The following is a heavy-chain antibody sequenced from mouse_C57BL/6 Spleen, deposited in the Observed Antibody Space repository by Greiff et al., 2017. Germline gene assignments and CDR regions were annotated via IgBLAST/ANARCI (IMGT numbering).Heavy chain of an antibody. CDR1: GYTFTSYW. J-gene: IGHJ4*01. Sequence: QVQLQQPGAELVKPGASVKLSCKASGYTFTSYWMHWVKQRPGQGLEWIGMIHPNSGSTTYNEKFKSKATLTVDKSSSTAYMQLSSLTSADSAVYYCAREGYYGSSSYYAMDYWGQGTSVTVSS. CDR3: AREGYYGSSSYYAMDY. CDR2: IHPNSGST. D-gene: IGHD1-1*01. V-gene: IGHV1-64*01.